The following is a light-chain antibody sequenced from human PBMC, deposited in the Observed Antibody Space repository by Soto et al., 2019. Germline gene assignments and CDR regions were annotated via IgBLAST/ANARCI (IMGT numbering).Light chain of an antibody. CDR1: QSISNW. CDR3: QQYNSYPYT. J-gene: IGKJ2*01. Sequence: IQMTQSPSTLSASVGDRVTITCRASQSISNWLAWYQQKPGKAPKLLIYKASTLESGVPSRFTGSGSGTEFSLTISSPQPDDFATYYCQQYNSYPYTFGQGNKVEIK. V-gene: IGKV1-5*03. CDR2: KAS.